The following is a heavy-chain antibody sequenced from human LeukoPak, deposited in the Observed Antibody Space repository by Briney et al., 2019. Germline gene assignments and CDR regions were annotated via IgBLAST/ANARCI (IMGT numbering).Heavy chain of an antibody. CDR1: GFTFSSYS. CDR3: ARDHDSGEGFDP. D-gene: IGHD3-10*01. CDR2: ISSSSSYI. J-gene: IGHJ5*02. V-gene: IGHV3-21*01. Sequence: GGSLRLSCAAPGFTFSSYSMNWVRQAPGKGLEWVSSISSSSSYIYYADSVKGRFTISRDNAKNSLYLQMNSLRAEDTAVYYCARDHDSGEGFDPWGQGTLVTVSS.